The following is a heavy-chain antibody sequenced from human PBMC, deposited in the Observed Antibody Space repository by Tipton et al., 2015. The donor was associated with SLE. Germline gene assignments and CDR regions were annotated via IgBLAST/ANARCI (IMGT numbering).Heavy chain of an antibody. CDR1: GFTVSSNY. Sequence: SLRLSCAASGFTVSSNYMSWVRQAPGKGLEWVSVIYGGGSTYYADSVKGRFTISRDDSKTTLYLQMNSLRTKDTAVYYCATVFNYYYAMDVWGQGTTVTVSS. CDR3: ATVFNYYYAMDV. V-gene: IGHV3-53*01. CDR2: IYGGGST. J-gene: IGHJ6*02.